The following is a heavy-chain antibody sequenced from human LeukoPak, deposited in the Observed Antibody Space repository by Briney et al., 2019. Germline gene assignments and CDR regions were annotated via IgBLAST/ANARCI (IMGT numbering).Heavy chain of an antibody. Sequence: ASVKVSCKASGYTFTGYYIYWVRQAPGQGLEWMGWINPNSGGTNYAQKFQGRVTMTRDTSISTAYMELSRLRSDDTAVYYCARDEELELRSLYYYYMDVWGKGTTVTVSS. CDR1: GYTFTGYY. J-gene: IGHJ6*03. CDR3: ARDEELELRSLYYYYMDV. D-gene: IGHD1-7*01. CDR2: INPNSGGT. V-gene: IGHV1-2*02.